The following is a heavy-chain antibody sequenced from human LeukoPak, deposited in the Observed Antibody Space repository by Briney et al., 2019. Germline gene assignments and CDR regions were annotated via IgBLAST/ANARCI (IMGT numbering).Heavy chain of an antibody. Sequence: GGSLRLSCTASGLTFNNAWMTWVRQAPGKGLEWVGRIKSKIDGGTTDYAAPVKGRFTISRDDSINTLYLQMNSLKTEDTAIYYCSTEYYDYIWGSYRFAYDYSGQETLGTVSS. J-gene: IGHJ4*02. D-gene: IGHD3-16*02. CDR3: STEYYDYIWGSYRFAYDY. CDR1: GLTFNNAW. CDR2: IKSKIDGGTT. V-gene: IGHV3-15*01.